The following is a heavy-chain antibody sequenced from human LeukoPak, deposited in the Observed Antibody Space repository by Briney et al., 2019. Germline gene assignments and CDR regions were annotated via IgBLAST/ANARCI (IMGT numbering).Heavy chain of an antibody. J-gene: IGHJ6*02. CDR2: FDPEDGET. CDR3: ATVGTWLVRNYYYGMDV. D-gene: IGHD6-19*01. Sequence: ASVNVSFKVSGYTLTELSMHWVRQAPGKGLEWMGGFDPEDGETIYAQKFQGRVTMTEDTSTDTAYMELSSLRSDDTAVYYCATVGTWLVRNYYYGMDVWGQGTTVTVSS. CDR1: GYTLTELS. V-gene: IGHV1-24*01.